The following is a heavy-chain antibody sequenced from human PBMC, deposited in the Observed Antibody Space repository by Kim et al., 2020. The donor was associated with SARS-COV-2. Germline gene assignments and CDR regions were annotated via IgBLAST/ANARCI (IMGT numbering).Heavy chain of an antibody. CDR2: IYYRGRT. CDR1: GGSLSSSGYY. Sequence: SETLSLTCTVSGGSLSSSGYYWSWFRQHPGKGLEWIGYIYYRGRTYYSPSLKSRLTISVDTSKNQFSLKLSSVSAADTAVYYCARDYDSSGYYDIWGQGILVTVSS. V-gene: IGHV4-31*03. J-gene: IGHJ4*02. D-gene: IGHD3-22*01. CDR3: ARDYDSSGYYDI.